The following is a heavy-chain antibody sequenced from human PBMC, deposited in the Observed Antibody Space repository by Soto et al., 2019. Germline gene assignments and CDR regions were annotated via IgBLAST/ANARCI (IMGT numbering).Heavy chain of an antibody. CDR3: AAESAALFQH. J-gene: IGHJ1*01. D-gene: IGHD6-13*01. V-gene: IGHV1-58*02. Sequence: QLQLVQSGPEVKKPGTSVKVSCKASGFTFTSSAMQWVRQARGQRLEWIGWRVVGSGNTNNAQKFQERVTIIRDMSTSTAYMELSILRSEDTAVYYCAAESAALFQHWGQGTLVTVSS. CDR1: GFTFTSSA. CDR2: RVVGSGNT.